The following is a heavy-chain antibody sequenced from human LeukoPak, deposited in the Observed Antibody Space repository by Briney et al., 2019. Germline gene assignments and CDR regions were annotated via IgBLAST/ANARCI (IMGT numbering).Heavy chain of an antibody. CDR2: IYSSGIT. Sequence: SETLSLTCTVSGGSIDSYYWTWIRQSAGKGLEWIGRIYSSGITDYSPPLKSRVSMSLDTPKKPLSLELISVTAADTAWYYCSRGLGYSSGCDHGSDVCGQGTTVTVSS. V-gene: IGHV4-4*07. J-gene: IGHJ6*02. CDR3: SRGLGYSSGCDHGSDV. D-gene: IGHD3-22*01. CDR1: GGSIDSYY.